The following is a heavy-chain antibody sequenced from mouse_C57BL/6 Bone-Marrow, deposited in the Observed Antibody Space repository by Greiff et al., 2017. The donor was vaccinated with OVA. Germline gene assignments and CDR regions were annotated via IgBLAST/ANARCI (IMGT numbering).Heavy chain of an antibody. CDR3: TTPNWAWFAY. CDR2: IYPGNSDT. CDR1: GYTFTSYW. J-gene: IGHJ3*01. Sequence: EVQLQQSGTVLARPGASVKMSCKTSGYTFTSYWMHWVKQRPGQGLEWIGAIYPGNSDTSYNQKFKGKAKLTADTSASTAYMELSSLTNEDSAVYYCTTPNWAWFAYWGQGTLVTVSA. D-gene: IGHD4-1*01. V-gene: IGHV1-5*01.